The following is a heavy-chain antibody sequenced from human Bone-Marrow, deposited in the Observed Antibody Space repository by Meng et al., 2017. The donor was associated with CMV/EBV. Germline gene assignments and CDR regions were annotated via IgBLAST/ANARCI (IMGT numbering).Heavy chain of an antibody. CDR2: ISYDGSNK. Sequence: GESLKISCAASGFTSSSYAMHWVRQAPGKGLEWVAVISYDGSNKYYADSVKGRFTISRDNSKNTLYLQMNSLRAEDTAVYYCVGAFDIWGQGTMVTVSS. J-gene: IGHJ3*02. V-gene: IGHV3-30-3*01. CDR1: GFTSSSYA. CDR3: VGAFDI. D-gene: IGHD3-16*01.